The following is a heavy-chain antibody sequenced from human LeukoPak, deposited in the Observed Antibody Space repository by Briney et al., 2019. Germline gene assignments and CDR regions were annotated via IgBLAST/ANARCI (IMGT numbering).Heavy chain of an antibody. CDR3: AIAAAGKVFDY. Sequence: SETLSLTCTVSGGSISSSSYYWGWIRQPPGKGLEWIGSIYYSGSTYYNPSLKSRVTISVDTSKNQFSLKLSSVTAADTAVYYCAIAAAGKVFDYWGQGTLVTVSS. CDR2: IYYSGST. V-gene: IGHV4-39*01. J-gene: IGHJ4*02. CDR1: GGSISSSSYY. D-gene: IGHD6-13*01.